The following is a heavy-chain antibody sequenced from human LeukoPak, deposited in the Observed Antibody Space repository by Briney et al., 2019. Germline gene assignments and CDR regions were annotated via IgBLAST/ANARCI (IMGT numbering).Heavy chain of an antibody. V-gene: IGHV4-39*07. J-gene: IGHJ4*02. CDR1: GGSINSNNYY. CDR2: MFYSGST. D-gene: IGHD6-6*01. Sequence: PSETLSLTCTVSGGSINSNNYYWGWIRQPPGEGLQWIGTMFYSGSTYYNPSLRSRVTISVDTSKTQFYLNLNSVAAADTAVYFCAVGYSSSDNFDYWGQGTLVTVSS. CDR3: AVGYSSSDNFDY.